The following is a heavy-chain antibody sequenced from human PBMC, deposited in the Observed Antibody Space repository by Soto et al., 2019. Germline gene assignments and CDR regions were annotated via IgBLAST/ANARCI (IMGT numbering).Heavy chain of an antibody. J-gene: IGHJ4*02. CDR3: ARVRQLVGYFDF. Sequence: GASVKVSCKASGYTFTNYGITWVRQAPGQGLEWMGWISAYNGDTHYTQRLQGRVTMTTDTSTSTAYMELRGLRSDDTAVYYCARVRQLVGYFDFWGPGAPVTVSS. CDR2: ISAYNGDT. V-gene: IGHV1-18*01. D-gene: IGHD6-6*01. CDR1: GYTFTNYG.